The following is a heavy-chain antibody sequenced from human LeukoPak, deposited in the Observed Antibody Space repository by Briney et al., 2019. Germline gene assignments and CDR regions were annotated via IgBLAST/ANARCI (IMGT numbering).Heavy chain of an antibody. D-gene: IGHD5-12*01. V-gene: IGHV3-23*01. CDR2: ISGSGGKT. J-gene: IGHJ5*02. Sequence: GGSLRLSCAASGFIFSTYAMSWVRQAPGRGLEWVSAISGSGGKTYYADSVKGRFTISGDNSKNTLFLQMNSLRAEDTALYYCAKNAGYDYVNWFDPWGQGTLVTVSS. CDR3: AKNAGYDYVNWFDP. CDR1: GFIFSTYA.